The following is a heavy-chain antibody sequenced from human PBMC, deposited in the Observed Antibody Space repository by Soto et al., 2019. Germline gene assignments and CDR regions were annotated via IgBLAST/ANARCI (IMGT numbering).Heavy chain of an antibody. CDR2: MRGNGDST. CDR3: AKTLDPRTNWDFDL. V-gene: IGHV3-23*01. Sequence: EVQLLESGGGLVQPGGSLRLSCAASGFTFTSYSMSWVRQAPEKGLEWDSAMRGNGDSTSYADSVKGRFFISTDNSKNTLSLQMNSLRVEDTAIYYCAKTLDPRTNWDFDLWGRGTPVTVSS. J-gene: IGHJ2*01. CDR1: GFTFTSYS. D-gene: IGHD1-7*01.